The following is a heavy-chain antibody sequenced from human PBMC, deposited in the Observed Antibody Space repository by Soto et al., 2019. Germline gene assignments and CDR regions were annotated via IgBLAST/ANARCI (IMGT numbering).Heavy chain of an antibody. CDR3: AVSGRGGLDV. D-gene: IGHD3-10*01. J-gene: IGHJ6*02. Sequence: QLQLQESGSGLVKPSQKLSLTCNVSGGSINSGGYSWSWIRQPPGKGLEWIGYIYRSGSAYYSPSLQNRVTISVDTSKNHFSLNLTSVTAADTAVYYCAVSGRGGLDVWGQGTTVTVSS. V-gene: IGHV4-30-2*01. CDR2: IYRSGSA. CDR1: GGSINSGGYS.